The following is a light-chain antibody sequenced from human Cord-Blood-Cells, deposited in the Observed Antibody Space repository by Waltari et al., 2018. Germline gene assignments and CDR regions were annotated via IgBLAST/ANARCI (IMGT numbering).Light chain of an antibody. Sequence: QSALTQAPSASGSPGQSVTISCTGTSSDVGGYNYVSWYQQHPGKAPKLSIYEVSTRPSGVPDRFSGSKSGNAASLTVSGLQAEDEADYYCSSYAGSNNLVFGGGTKLTVL. J-gene: IGLJ2*01. CDR2: EVS. V-gene: IGLV2-8*01. CDR1: SSDVGGYNY. CDR3: SSYAGSNNLV.